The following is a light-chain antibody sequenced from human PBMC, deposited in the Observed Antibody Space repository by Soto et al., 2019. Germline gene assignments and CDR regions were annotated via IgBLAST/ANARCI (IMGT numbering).Light chain of an antibody. J-gene: IGLJ3*02. Sequence: QSALTQPASVSGSPGQSITISCTGTNSDVGNYNLVSWYQQHPGKAPKLMMYEVTKRPSGVSNRFSGSKSGNTASLTISGLQAEDEADYYCCSYAGSATWVFGGGTKL. CDR2: EVT. CDR1: NSDVGNYNL. CDR3: CSYAGSATWV. V-gene: IGLV2-23*02.